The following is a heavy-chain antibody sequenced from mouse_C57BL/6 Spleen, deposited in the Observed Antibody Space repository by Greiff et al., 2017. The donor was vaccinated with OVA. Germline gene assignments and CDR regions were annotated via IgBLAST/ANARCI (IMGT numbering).Heavy chain of an antibody. CDR3: ARWGPITTVVADWYFDV. CDR2: IYPRSGDT. V-gene: IGHV1-81*01. J-gene: IGHJ1*03. D-gene: IGHD1-1*01. CDR1: GYTFTSYG. Sequence: VQLQQSGAELARPGASVKLSCKASGYTFTSYGISWVKQRTGQGLAWLGEIYPRSGDTYYDEKFKGKATLTADKSSSTAYMELRSLTSEDSAVYFCARWGPITTVVADWYFDVWGTGTTVTVSA.